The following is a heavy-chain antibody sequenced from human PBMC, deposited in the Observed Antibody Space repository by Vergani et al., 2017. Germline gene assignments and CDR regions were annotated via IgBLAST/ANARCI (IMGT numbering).Heavy chain of an antibody. V-gene: IGHV4-39*07. D-gene: IGHD2-2*01. CDR1: GGSISSSSYY. Sequence: QVQLQESGPGLVKPSETLSLTCTVSGGSISSSSYYWGWIRQPPGKGLEWIGSIYYSGSTYYNPSLKSRVTISVDTSKNQFSLRLSSVTAADTAVYYCARESCSSTSCYVGYYYYMDVWGKGTTVTVSS. J-gene: IGHJ6*03. CDR3: ARESCSSTSCYVGYYYYMDV. CDR2: IYYSGST.